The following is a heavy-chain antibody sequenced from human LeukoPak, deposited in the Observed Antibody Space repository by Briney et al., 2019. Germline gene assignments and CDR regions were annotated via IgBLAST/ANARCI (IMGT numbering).Heavy chain of an antibody. Sequence: GGSLRLSCAASGFTVSSNYMSWVRQAPGKGLEYVSVISSNGGNTYYADSVKGRFTISRDNSKNTLFLQMSSLRAEDTAVYYCSSGSSMDVWGQGTTVTVSS. D-gene: IGHD3-22*01. V-gene: IGHV3-64D*06. J-gene: IGHJ6*02. CDR1: GFTVSSNY. CDR2: ISSNGGNT. CDR3: SSGSSMDV.